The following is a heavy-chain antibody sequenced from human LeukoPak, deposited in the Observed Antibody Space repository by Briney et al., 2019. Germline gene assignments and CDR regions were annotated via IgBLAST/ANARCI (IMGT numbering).Heavy chain of an antibody. CDR3: ARVDCSGGSCCLDY. Sequence: SQTLSLTCTVSGGSISSGPYYWRWIRQHPGKALEWIGYIYYSGSTYYNPSLKSRVTISVDRSKNQFSLKLSSVTAADTAVYYCARVDCSGGSCCLDYWGQGTLVTVSS. D-gene: IGHD2-15*01. CDR1: GGSISSGPYY. J-gene: IGHJ4*02. CDR2: IYYSGST. V-gene: IGHV4-31*03.